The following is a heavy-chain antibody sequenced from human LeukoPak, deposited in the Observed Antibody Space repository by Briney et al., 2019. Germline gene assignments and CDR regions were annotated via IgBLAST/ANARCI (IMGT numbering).Heavy chain of an antibody. Sequence: GGSLRLSCAASGFTVSSYYMSWVRQAPGKGLEWVSVIYSGGSTYYADSVKGRFTISRDNSKNTLYLQMNSLRAEDTAVYYCARAVSGPFDYWGQGTLVTVSS. J-gene: IGHJ4*02. V-gene: IGHV3-53*01. CDR1: GFTVSSYY. CDR2: IYSGGST. D-gene: IGHD2/OR15-2a*01. CDR3: ARAVSGPFDY.